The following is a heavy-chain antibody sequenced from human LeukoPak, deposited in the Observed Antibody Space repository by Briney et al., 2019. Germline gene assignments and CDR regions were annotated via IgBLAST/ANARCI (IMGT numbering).Heavy chain of an antibody. Sequence: SETLSLTCAVYGVSFSGYYWSWIRQPPGKGLEWIGEINHSGSTNYNPSLKSRVTISVDTSKNQFSLKLSSVTAADTAVYYCARGRIAAAGIAGWFDPWGQGTLVTVSS. J-gene: IGHJ5*02. D-gene: IGHD6-13*01. V-gene: IGHV4-34*01. CDR1: GVSFSGYY. CDR2: INHSGST. CDR3: ARGRIAAAGIAGWFDP.